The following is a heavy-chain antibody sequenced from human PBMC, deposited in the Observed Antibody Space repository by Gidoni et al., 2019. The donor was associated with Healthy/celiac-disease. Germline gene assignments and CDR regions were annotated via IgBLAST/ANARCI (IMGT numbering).Heavy chain of an antibody. CDR3: ARGHYYDDYYYGMDV. V-gene: IGHV3-74*01. D-gene: IGHD3-22*01. CDR2: INSDGSST. CDR1: GFTFSSYW. J-gene: IGHJ6*02. Sequence: EVQLVESGGGLVQPGGSLRLSCAASGFTFSSYWMHWVRQAPGKGLVWVSRINSDGSSTSYADAVKGRLTSSRDNAKNTLYLKMNSLRAEDTAVYYCARGHYYDDYYYGMDVWDQGTTVTVSS.